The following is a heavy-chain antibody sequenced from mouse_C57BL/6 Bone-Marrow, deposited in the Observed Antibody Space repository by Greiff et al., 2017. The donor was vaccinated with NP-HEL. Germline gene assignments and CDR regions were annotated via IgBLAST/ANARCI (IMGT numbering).Heavy chain of an antibody. CDR2: IYPGDGDT. V-gene: IGHV1-82*01. Sequence: VQLQQSGPELVKPGASVKISCKASGYAFSSSWMNWVKQRPGKGLEWIGRIYPGDGDTNYNGKLKGKATLTADKSSSTAYMQLSSRTSEYSAVFFCARNGYYYVSSYWYFDVWGTGTTVTVSS. D-gene: IGHD1-1*01. CDR1: GYAFSSSW. CDR3: ARNGYYYVSSYWYFDV. J-gene: IGHJ1*03.